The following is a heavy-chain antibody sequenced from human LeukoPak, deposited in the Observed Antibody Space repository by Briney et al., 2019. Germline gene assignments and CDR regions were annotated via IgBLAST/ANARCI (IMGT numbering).Heavy chain of an antibody. CDR2: IYCGGST. Sequence: GGSLRLSCAASGFTVSSNYMSWVRQAPGKGLEWVSVIYCGGSTYYADSVKGRFTISRDNSKNTLYLQMNSLRAEDTAVYYCAREATPHHDSGDYLSDYWGQGTLVTVSS. J-gene: IGHJ4*02. V-gene: IGHV3-53*01. CDR1: GFTVSSNY. D-gene: IGHD4-17*01. CDR3: AREATPHHDSGDYLSDY.